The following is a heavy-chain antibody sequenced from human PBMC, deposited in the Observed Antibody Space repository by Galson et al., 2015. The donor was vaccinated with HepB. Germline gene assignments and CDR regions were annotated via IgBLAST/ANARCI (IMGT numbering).Heavy chain of an antibody. Sequence: GKGLEWVSVIYSGGSTYYADSVKGRFTISRDNSKNTLYLQMNSLRAEDTAVYYCARDGYSSSWYVRYFDLWGRGTLVTVSP. V-gene: IGHV3-66*01. J-gene: IGHJ2*01. D-gene: IGHD6-13*01. CDR2: IYSGGST. CDR3: ARDGYSSSWYVRYFDL.